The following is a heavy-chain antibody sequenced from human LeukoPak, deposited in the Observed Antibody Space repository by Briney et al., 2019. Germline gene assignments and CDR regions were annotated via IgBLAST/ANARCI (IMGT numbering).Heavy chain of an antibody. D-gene: IGHD2-15*01. CDR3: TRDRIMTDF. CDR1: GFTFGDYS. Sequence: PGGSLRPSCTASGFTFGDYSMTWFRQAPGKGLEWVSFIRNKASGGTTEHAASVRGRFTTSRDDSKSIAYLQMNSLKTEDTALYYCTRDRIMTDFWGQGTLVTVSS. V-gene: IGHV3-49*03. CDR2: IRNKASGGTT. J-gene: IGHJ4*02.